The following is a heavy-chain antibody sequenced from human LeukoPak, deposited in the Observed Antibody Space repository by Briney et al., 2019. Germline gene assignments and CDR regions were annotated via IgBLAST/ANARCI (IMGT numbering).Heavy chain of an antibody. Sequence: GGSLRLSCAASGFTFSSYDMSWVRQVPGKGLEWVSVISGSGDNTYYADSVKGRFTISRDNSKNMLYLQMNSLRAEDTAVYYCAKWKYSNSGIDDYWGQGTLVTVSS. D-gene: IGHD6-6*01. CDR1: GFTFSSYD. V-gene: IGHV3-23*01. CDR3: AKWKYSNSGIDDY. J-gene: IGHJ4*02. CDR2: ISGSGDNT.